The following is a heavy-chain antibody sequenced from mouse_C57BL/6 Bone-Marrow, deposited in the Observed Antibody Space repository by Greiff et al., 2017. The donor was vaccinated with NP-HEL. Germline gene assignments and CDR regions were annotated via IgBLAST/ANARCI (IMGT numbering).Heavy chain of an antibody. J-gene: IGHJ1*03. CDR3: ARFWLPPCWYFDV. CDR2: ISSGGSYT. CDR1: GFTFSSYG. V-gene: IGHV5-6*01. D-gene: IGHD2-2*01. Sequence: EVMLVESGGDLVKPGGSLKLSCAASGFTFSSYGMSWVRQTPDKRLEWVATISSGGSYTYYPDRVKGRFTISRDNAKNTLYLQMSSLKSEDTAMYYCARFWLPPCWYFDVWGTGTTVTVSS.